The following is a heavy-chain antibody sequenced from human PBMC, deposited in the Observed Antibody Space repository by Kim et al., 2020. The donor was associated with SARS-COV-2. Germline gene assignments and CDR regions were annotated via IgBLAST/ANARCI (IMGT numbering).Heavy chain of an antibody. Sequence: GGSLRLSCAASEFTFSNYEMSWVRQAPGKGLEWLSYISNSGINTYYADVVRGRFTISRDNAKKSLYLQMSSLRGDDTAVYYCARKLNRHYYYMDLWGKGTTVIVS. CDR1: EFTFSNYE. CDR2: ISNSGINT. J-gene: IGHJ6*03. CDR3: ARKLNRHYYYMDL. V-gene: IGHV3-48*03.